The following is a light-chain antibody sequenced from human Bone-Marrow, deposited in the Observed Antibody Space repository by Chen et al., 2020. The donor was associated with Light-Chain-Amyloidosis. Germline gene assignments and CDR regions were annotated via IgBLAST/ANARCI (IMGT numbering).Light chain of an antibody. V-gene: IGLV2-14*01. J-gene: IGLJ1*01. CDR1: SSDVGGNNH. CDR3: SSYTITNTLV. CDR2: EAT. Sequence: QSALTQPASVSGSPGQSITISCTGTSSDVGGNNHVSWYQQHPDKAPKLMIYEATNRPSWVPDRCSGSKSDNTASLTISGLQTEDEADYFCSSYTITNTLVFGSGTRVTVL.